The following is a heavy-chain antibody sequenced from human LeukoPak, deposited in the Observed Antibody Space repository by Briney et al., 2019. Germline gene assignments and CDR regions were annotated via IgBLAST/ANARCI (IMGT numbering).Heavy chain of an antibody. J-gene: IGHJ4*02. CDR3: ARGSLLWFGETIDY. V-gene: IGHV1-8*03. CDR2: MNPNSGNT. D-gene: IGHD3-10*01. CDR1: GYTFTSYD. Sequence: EASVKVSCKASGYTFTSYDINWVRQATGQGLEWMGWMNPNSGNTGYAQKFQGRVTITRNTSISTAYMELSSLRPEDTAVYYCARGSLLWFGETIDYWGQGTLVTVSS.